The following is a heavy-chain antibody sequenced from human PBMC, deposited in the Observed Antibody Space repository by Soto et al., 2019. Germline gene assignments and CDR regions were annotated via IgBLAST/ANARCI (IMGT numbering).Heavy chain of an antibody. CDR3: AKASGSYGDYDLDIGDY. D-gene: IGHD4-17*01. J-gene: IGHJ4*02. V-gene: IGHV3-23*01. CDR2: ISGSGGST. Sequence: GGSLRLSCAASGFTFSSYAMSWVRQAPGKGLEWVSAISGSGGSTYYADSVKGRFTISRDNSKNTLYLQMNSLRAEDTAVYYCAKASGSYGDYDLDIGDYWGQGTLVTVSS. CDR1: GFTFSSYA.